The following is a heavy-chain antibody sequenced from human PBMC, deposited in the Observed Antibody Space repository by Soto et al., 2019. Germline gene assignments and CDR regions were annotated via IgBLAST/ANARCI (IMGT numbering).Heavy chain of an antibody. J-gene: IGHJ4*02. D-gene: IGHD4-17*01. V-gene: IGHV4-31*03. CDR3: ARDRVDYGVPCYFDY. CDR2: IYYSGST. CDR1: GGSISSGGYY. Sequence: QVQLQESGPGLVKPSQTLSLTCTVSGGSISSGGYYWSWIRQHPGKGLEWIGYIYYSGSTYYNPSLKSRVTISVDTSKNQFSLKLSSVTAADTAVYYCARDRVDYGVPCYFDYWGQGTLVTVSS.